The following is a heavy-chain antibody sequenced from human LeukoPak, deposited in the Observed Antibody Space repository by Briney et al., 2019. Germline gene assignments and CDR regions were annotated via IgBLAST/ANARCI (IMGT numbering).Heavy chain of an antibody. CDR2: FDPEDGET. J-gene: IGHJ4*02. D-gene: IGHD1-26*01. CDR3: AIRGHKWELLEVDY. V-gene: IGHV1-24*01. CDR1: GYTLTELS. Sequence: ASVKVSCKVSGYTLTELSMHWVRQAPGKGLEWMGGFDPEDGETIYAQKFQGRVTMTVDTSTDTAYMELSSLRSEDTAVYYCAIRGHKWELLEVDYWGQGTLVTVSS.